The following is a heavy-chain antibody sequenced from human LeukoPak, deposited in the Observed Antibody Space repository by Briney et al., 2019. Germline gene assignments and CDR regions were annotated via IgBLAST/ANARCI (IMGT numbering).Heavy chain of an antibody. CDR3: ARGGKEWIQLWLHFDY. Sequence: SVKVSCKASGGTFSSYAISWVRQAPGQGLEWMGGIIPIFGTANYAQKFQGRVTITADESTSTAYMELSSLRSEDTAVYYCARGGKEWIQLWLHFDYWGQGTLVTVSS. CDR1: GGTFSSYA. J-gene: IGHJ4*02. D-gene: IGHD5-18*01. V-gene: IGHV1-69*13. CDR2: IIPIFGTA.